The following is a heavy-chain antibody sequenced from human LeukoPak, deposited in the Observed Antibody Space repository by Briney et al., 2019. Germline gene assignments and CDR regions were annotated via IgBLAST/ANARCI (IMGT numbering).Heavy chain of an antibody. CDR2: INHSGST. CDR3: ARGAGNVVLNKAFDI. CDR1: GGSFSGYY. D-gene: IGHD2-15*01. V-gene: IGHV4-34*01. J-gene: IGHJ3*02. Sequence: SETLSLTCAVYGGSFSGYYWSWIRQPPGKGLEWIGEINHSGSTNYNPSLKSRVTISVDTSKNQFSLKLSSVTAADTAVYYCARGAGNVVLNKAFDIWGQGTMVTVSS.